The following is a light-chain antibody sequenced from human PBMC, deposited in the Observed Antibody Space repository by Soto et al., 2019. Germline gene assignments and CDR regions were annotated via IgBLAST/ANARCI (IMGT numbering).Light chain of an antibody. J-gene: IGKJ5*01. CDR1: QSFRGL. Sequence: VLTQSPGTLSLSPGERGALASRPGQSFRGLLAWYQQKPGQAPRLLIYDAYNRATGIPPRFSGSGSGTDFTLTIRSLEPEDSAVYYCQQRHMWPITFGQGTRLEI. V-gene: IGKV3-11*01. CDR3: QQRHMWPIT. CDR2: DAY.